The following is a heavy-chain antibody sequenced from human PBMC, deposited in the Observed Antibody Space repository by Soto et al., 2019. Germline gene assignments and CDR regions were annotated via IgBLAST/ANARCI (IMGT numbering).Heavy chain of an antibody. CDR2: ISAHNGNT. CDR3: SRGRYWDY. V-gene: IGHV1-18*01. Sequence: QVHLVQSGAEVKKTGASVKVSCKGSGYAFTTYGITWVRQAPGQGLEWMGWISAHNGNTNYAQKLQGRVTVTRDTSTSTAYMELRSLRSDDTAVYYCSRGRYWDYWGQGALVTVSS. CDR1: GYAFTTYG. J-gene: IGHJ4*02. D-gene: IGHD2-8*02.